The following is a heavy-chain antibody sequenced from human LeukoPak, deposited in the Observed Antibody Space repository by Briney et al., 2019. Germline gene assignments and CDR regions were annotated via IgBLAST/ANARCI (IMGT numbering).Heavy chain of an antibody. J-gene: IGHJ4*02. V-gene: IGHV3-23*01. CDR3: AKDRPCTTCSPSDY. CDR1: GFTFSKYG. Sequence: GGSLRLSCAASGFTFSKYGMSWVRQAPGKGLEWVSSISSSGSSTYYADSVKGRFTISRDNSKNTLSLQMNSLRADDTAVYYCAKDRPCTTCSPSDYWGQGTLVTVSS. CDR2: ISSSGSST. D-gene: IGHD2-2*01.